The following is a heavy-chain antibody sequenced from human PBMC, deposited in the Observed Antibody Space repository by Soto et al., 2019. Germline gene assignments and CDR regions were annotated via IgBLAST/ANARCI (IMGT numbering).Heavy chain of an antibody. J-gene: IGHJ6*02. D-gene: IGHD1-26*01. V-gene: IGHV3-53*02. CDR1: GFTVSSNY. Sequence: EVQLVETGGGLIQPGGSLRLSCAASGFTVSSNYMSWVRQAPGKGLEWVSVIYSGGSTYYADSVKGRFTISRDNSKNTLYLQMNSLRAEDTAVYYCAREGYSGSYYPGGMDVWGQGTTVTVSS. CDR3: AREGYSGSYYPGGMDV. CDR2: IYSGGST.